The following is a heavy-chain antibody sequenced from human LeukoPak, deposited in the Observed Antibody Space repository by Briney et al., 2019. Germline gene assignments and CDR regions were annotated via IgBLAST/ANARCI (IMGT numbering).Heavy chain of an antibody. J-gene: IGHJ4*02. CDR2: IYYSGST. V-gene: IGHV4-39*01. Sequence: SETLSLTCTVSGGSISSSSYYWGWLRQPPGKGLEWIGCIYYSGSTYYNPSLKSRTTISVDTSNNQYLLKLSSVTAADTAVYYCTRLSRGRWVYYFDYWGQGTLVTVSS. CDR3: TRLSRGRWVYYFDY. D-gene: IGHD3-10*01. CDR1: GGSISSSSYY.